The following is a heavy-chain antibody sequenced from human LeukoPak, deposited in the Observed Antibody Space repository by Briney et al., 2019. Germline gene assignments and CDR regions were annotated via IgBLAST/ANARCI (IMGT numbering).Heavy chain of an antibody. CDR1: RFTFSDYY. D-gene: IGHD2-2*01. V-gene: IGHV3-11*01. CDR3: AKQVVVPAEGYFDY. CDR2: ISSSGTTI. Sequence: GGSLRLSCAASRFTFSDYYMSWIRQAPGKGLEWVSYISSSGTTIYYADSVRGRFTISRGNAKNSLYLQMNSLRAEDTAVYYCAKQVVVPAEGYFDYWGQGTLVTVSS. J-gene: IGHJ4*02.